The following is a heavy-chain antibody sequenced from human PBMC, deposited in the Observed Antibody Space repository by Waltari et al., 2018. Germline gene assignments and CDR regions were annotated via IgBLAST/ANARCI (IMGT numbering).Heavy chain of an antibody. CDR2: IYYSGST. Sequence: QVQLQESGPGLVKPSETLSLTCTVSGGSIRSYYWSWIRQPPGKGLEWIGYIYYSGSTNYNPSLKSRVTISVDTSKNQFSLKLSSVTAADTAVYYCARGGDSSSWYSNWFDPWGQGTLVTVSS. J-gene: IGHJ5*02. V-gene: IGHV4-59*01. CDR1: GGSIRSYY. CDR3: ARGGDSSSWYSNWFDP. D-gene: IGHD6-13*01.